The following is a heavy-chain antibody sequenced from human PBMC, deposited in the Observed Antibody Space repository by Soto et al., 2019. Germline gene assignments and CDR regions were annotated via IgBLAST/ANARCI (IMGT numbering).Heavy chain of an antibody. CDR3: ARGATIFGVADNWFDP. CDR2: ISSSGSTI. Sequence: GGSLRLSCAASGFTFSDYYMSWIRHAPGKGLEWVSYISSSGSTIYYADSVKGRFTISRDNAKNSLYLQMNSLRAEDTAVYYCARGATIFGVADNWFDPWGQGTLVTVSS. CDR1: GFTFSDYY. D-gene: IGHD3-3*01. V-gene: IGHV3-11*01. J-gene: IGHJ5*02.